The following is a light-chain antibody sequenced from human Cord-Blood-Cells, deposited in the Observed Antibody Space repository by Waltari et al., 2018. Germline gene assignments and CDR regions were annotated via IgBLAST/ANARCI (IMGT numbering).Light chain of an antibody. V-gene: IGLV2-23*02. CDR2: EVS. Sequence: QSALTQPAPVSGSPGQSIPISCPGTSSDVGSYNLVPWYQQHPGKATKLMIYEVSKRPSGVSNRFSGSKSGNTASLTISGLQAEDEADYYCCSYAGSSTYVFGTGTKVTVL. J-gene: IGLJ1*01. CDR3: CSYAGSSTYV. CDR1: SSDVGSYNL.